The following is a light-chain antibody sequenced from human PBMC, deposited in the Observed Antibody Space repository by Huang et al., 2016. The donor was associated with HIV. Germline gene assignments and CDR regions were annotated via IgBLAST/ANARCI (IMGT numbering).Light chain of an antibody. Sequence: DIVLTQTPLPLSVTPGQPASISCKSTQGLLHSDGKTHLYWYLQKPGQPPQLLIYEVSSRFSGVSDRFTGSESGTDFTLKISQVEAEDVGVYYCMQTTQLPQTFGQGTKLEIK. V-gene: IGKV2D-29*01. J-gene: IGKJ2*01. CDR1: QGLLHSDGKTH. CDR2: EVS. CDR3: MQTTQLPQT.